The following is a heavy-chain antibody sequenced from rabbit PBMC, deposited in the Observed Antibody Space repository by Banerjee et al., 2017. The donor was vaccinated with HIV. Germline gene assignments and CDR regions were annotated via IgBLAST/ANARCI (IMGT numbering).Heavy chain of an antibody. CDR1: GFSFSSSYW. V-gene: IGHV1S45*01. CDR3: ARHIDTDDYFNL. CDR2: IYGGSSGST. J-gene: IGHJ4*01. D-gene: IGHD2-1*01. Sequence: QEQLVESGGDLVKPEGSLTLTCTASGFSFSSSYWICWVRQAPGKGLEWIACIYGGSSGSTYYASWAKGRFTISKTSSTTVTLQMTSLTAADTATYFCARHIDTDDYFNLWGQGTLVTVS.